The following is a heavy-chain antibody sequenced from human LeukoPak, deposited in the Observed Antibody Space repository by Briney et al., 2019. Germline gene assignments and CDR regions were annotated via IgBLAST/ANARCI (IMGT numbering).Heavy chain of an antibody. Sequence: ASVKVSCKTSGYTFTNYDINWERQATGQGLEWMGWMNPNSGNTGYAQKFQGRVTITRDTSISTAYMELSSLRSEDTAVYYCARATVPGIAVEEGFDPWGQGTLVTVSS. CDR3: ARATVPGIAVEEGFDP. J-gene: IGHJ5*02. V-gene: IGHV1-8*03. D-gene: IGHD6-19*01. CDR1: GYTFTNYD. CDR2: MNPNSGNT.